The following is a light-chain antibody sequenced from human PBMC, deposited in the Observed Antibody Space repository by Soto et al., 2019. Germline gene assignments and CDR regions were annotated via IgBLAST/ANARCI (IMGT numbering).Light chain of an antibody. V-gene: IGKV1-12*01. CDR2: HTS. CDR3: QHADGLRALT. J-gene: IGKJ4*01. CDR1: QDAGTW. Sequence: DIQMTQSPPFVSASVGDRVTISCRASQDAGTWLSWFHQKPGVAPNLLIFHTSRLQRGVPSRFAGRGSGTEFTLTISSMQPEDFGTYYCQHADGLRALTFGGGTTVEI.